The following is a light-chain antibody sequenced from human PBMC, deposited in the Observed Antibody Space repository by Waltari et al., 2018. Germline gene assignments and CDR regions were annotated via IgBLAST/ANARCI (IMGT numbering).Light chain of an antibody. CDR3: QQCYSTPWT. V-gene: IGKV4-1*01. J-gene: IGKJ1*01. Sequence: DIQMTQSPASLALALGERATIHCTTSPTVLYNSNNRNELTWNQQKPGQPPNLLFSWASTRGSGVPDRFSACGSGRDFTLTISRLQPEDVAIYYCQQCYSTPWTFGQGTKVEIK. CDR1: PTVLYNSNNRNE. CDR2: WAS.